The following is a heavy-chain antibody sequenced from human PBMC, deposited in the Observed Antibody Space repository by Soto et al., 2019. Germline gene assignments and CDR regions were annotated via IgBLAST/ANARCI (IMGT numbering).Heavy chain of an antibody. V-gene: IGHV1-18*01. J-gene: IGHJ4*02. CDR1: GYTFTSYG. Sequence: QVQLVQSGAEVKKPGASVKVSCKASGYTFTSYGISWVRQAPGQGLEWMGWISAYNGNTNYAQKLQGRVTMTTDTATSTAYMELRSLRSDDTAVYYCARGPLYYYDSSGPFQFDYWGQGTLVTVSS. CDR3: ARGPLYYYDSSGPFQFDY. D-gene: IGHD3-22*01. CDR2: ISAYNGNT.